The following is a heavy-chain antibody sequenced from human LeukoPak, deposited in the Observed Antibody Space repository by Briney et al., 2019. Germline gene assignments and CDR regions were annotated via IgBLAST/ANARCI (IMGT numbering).Heavy chain of an antibody. D-gene: IGHD3-16*02. J-gene: IGHJ4*02. CDR2: ISTSSSYI. Sequence: PGGSLRLSCAAYGFTFSSYSMNWVRQAPGKGLEWVSFISTSSSYIYYADSVKGRFTISRDNAKNSVYLQMNSLRAEDTAVYYCAAAPQTYRYLGSWGPGTLVTVSS. V-gene: IGHV3-21*01. CDR1: GFTFSSYS. CDR3: AAAPQTYRYLGS.